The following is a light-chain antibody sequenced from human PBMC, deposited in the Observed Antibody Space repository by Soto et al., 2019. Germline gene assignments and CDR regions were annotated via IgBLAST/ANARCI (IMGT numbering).Light chain of an antibody. Sequence: QSALTQPASVSGSPGQSITISCTGTSSDVGGYNYVSWYQQHPGKAPKLMIYEVSNRPSGVSNRFSGSKSGTTASLTISGLQAEDESDYYCCSYTSSSTLDVFGTGTKVTVL. CDR1: SSDVGGYNY. CDR3: CSYTSSSTLDV. CDR2: EVS. J-gene: IGLJ1*01. V-gene: IGLV2-14*01.